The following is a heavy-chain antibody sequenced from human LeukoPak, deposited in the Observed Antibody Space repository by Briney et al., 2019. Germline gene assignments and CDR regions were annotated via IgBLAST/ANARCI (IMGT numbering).Heavy chain of an antibody. D-gene: IGHD2-15*01. CDR1: GGSISSSSYY. CDR2: IYYSGIT. Sequence: SETLSLTCTVSGGSISSSSYYWGWIRQPPGKGLELIGSIYYSGITYYNPSLKSRVIISVDTSKNQFSLKLSSVTAADTAVYYCATTEVAATPYFDYWGQGTLVTVSS. J-gene: IGHJ4*02. CDR3: ATTEVAATPYFDY. V-gene: IGHV4-39*01.